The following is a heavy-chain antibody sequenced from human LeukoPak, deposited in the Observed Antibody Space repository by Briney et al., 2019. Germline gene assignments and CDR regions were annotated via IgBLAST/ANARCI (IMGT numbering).Heavy chain of an antibody. D-gene: IGHD3-9*01. J-gene: IGHJ4*02. V-gene: IGHV3-30*18. CDR3: AKDRTLTGYFRRYFDY. Sequence: GGSLRLSCAASGFTFGSYGMHWVRQAPGKGLEWVAVISYDGSNKYYADSVKGRFTISRDNSKNTLYLQMNSLRAEDTAVYYCAKDRTLTGYFRRYFDYWGQGTLVTVSS. CDR2: ISYDGSNK. CDR1: GFTFGSYG.